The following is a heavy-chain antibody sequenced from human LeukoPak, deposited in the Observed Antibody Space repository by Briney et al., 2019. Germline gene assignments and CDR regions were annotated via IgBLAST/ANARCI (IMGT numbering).Heavy chain of an antibody. D-gene: IGHD4-23*01. Sequence: PGASVKVSCKASGYTFTSYDINWVRQATGQGLEWMGWMNPNSGNTGYAQKFQGRVTMTRNTSISTAYMELSSLRSEDTAVYHCARLEDYGGNSIDYWGQGTLVTVSS. J-gene: IGHJ4*02. CDR3: ARLEDYGGNSIDY. CDR1: GYTFTSYD. CDR2: MNPNSGNT. V-gene: IGHV1-8*01.